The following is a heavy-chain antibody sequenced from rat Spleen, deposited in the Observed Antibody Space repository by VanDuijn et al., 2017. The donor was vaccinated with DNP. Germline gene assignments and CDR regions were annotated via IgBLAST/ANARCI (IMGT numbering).Heavy chain of an antibody. CDR3: TRYYDSFDY. V-gene: IGHV5-25*01. Sequence: EVQLVESGGGLVQPGRSLKLSCSASGFTFSDYYMAWVRQAPGKGLEWVASITSSGGSTYYPDSVKGRFTISRDYAKPTLYLQMDSLRSEDTATYYCTRYYDSFDYWGQGVMVTVSS. CDR2: ITSSGGST. D-gene: IGHD1-1*01. CDR1: GFTFSDYY. J-gene: IGHJ2*01.